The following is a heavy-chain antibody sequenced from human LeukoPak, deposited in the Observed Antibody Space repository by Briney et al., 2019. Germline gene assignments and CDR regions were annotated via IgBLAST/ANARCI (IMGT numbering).Heavy chain of an antibody. V-gene: IGHV1-69*04. J-gene: IGHJ6*03. CDR1: GGTFSSYT. CDR3: ARDYTGYSYYYMDV. CDR2: IIPILGIA. D-gene: IGHD3-16*01. Sequence: GSSVKVSCKASGGTFSSYTISWVRQAPGQGLEWMGRIIPILGIANYAQKFQGRVTITADKSTSTAYMELSSLRSEDTAVYYCARDYTGYSYYYMDVWGKGTTVTVSS.